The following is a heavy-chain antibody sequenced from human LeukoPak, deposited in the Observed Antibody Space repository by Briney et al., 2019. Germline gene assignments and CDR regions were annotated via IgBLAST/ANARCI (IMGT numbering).Heavy chain of an antibody. J-gene: IGHJ4*02. D-gene: IGHD2-15*01. Sequence: GGSLRLSCAASGFTFSSYSMNWVRQAPGKGLEWVSYISSSSTIYYADSVKGRFTISRDNAKNSLYLQMNSLRAEDTAVYYCARWGVHCSGGSCYLDYWGQGTLVTVSS. CDR1: GFTFSSYS. CDR2: ISSSSTI. V-gene: IGHV3-48*04. CDR3: ARWGVHCSGGSCYLDY.